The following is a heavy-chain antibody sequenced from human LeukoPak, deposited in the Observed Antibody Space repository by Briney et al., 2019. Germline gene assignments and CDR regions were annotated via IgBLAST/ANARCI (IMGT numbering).Heavy chain of an antibody. Sequence: ASVKVSCKASGGTFSSYAISWVRQAPGQGLEWMGGIIPIFGTANYAQRFQGRVTITADESTSTAYMELSSLRSEDTAVYYCASSVPAARYYFDYWGQGTLVTVSS. J-gene: IGHJ4*02. V-gene: IGHV1-69*13. CDR3: ASSVPAARYYFDY. CDR1: GGTFSSYA. D-gene: IGHD2-2*01. CDR2: IIPIFGTA.